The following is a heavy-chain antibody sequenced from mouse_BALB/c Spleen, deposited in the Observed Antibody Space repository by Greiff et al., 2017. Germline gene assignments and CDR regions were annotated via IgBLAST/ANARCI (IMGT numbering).Heavy chain of an antibody. CDR2: ISSGGST. Sequence: EVHLVESGGGLVKPGGSLKLSCAASGFTFSSYAMSWVHQTPEKRLEWVASISSGGSTYYPDSVKGRFTISRDNARNILYLQMSSLRSEDTAMYYCARGHYYGYYFDYWGQGTTLTVSS. CDR3: ARGHYYGYYFDY. V-gene: IGHV5-6-5*01. J-gene: IGHJ2*01. D-gene: IGHD1-2*01. CDR1: GFTFSSYA.